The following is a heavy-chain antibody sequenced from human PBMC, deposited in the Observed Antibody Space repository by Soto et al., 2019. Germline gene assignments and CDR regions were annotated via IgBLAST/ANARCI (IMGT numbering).Heavy chain of an antibody. Sequence: QVQLVQSGAEVKKPGASVKVSCKASGYTFTTYDINWVRQAPGQGLEWRGWMNPYTGKAGYAQKFQGRGTMTRDNSISTAYMELSGLRSEDTAVYYCARRKERSGPNYFDYWGQGTLVTVSS. V-gene: IGHV1-8*01. CDR3: ARRKERSGPNYFDY. J-gene: IGHJ4*02. D-gene: IGHD6-25*01. CDR2: MNPYTGKA. CDR1: GYTFTTYD.